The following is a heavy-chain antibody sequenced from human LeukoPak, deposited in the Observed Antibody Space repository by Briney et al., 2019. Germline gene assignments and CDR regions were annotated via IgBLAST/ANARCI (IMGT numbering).Heavy chain of an antibody. Sequence: GESLKISCKGSGYSFTSYWISLVRQMPGKGLEWMGRIDPSDSYTNYSPSSQGHVTISADKSISTAYLQWSSLKASDTAMYYCATRDPYYYGMDVWGQGTTVTVSS. J-gene: IGHJ6*02. CDR1: GYSFTSYW. V-gene: IGHV5-10-1*01. CDR3: ATRDPYYYGMDV. CDR2: IDPSDSYT.